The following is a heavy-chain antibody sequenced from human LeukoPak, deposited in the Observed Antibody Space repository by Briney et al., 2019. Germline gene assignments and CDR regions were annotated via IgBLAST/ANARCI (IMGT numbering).Heavy chain of an antibody. D-gene: IGHD2-2*01. CDR1: GYTFTSYD. Sequence: ASVKVSCKASGYTFTSYDINWVRQATGQGLEWMGWKNPNSGNTGYAQKFQGRVTMTRNTSISTAYMELSSLRSEDTAVYYCARGREGVVVPAAMMTQETTVTTGDYWGQGTLVTVSS. V-gene: IGHV1-8*01. J-gene: IGHJ4*02. CDR2: KNPNSGNT. CDR3: ARGREGVVVPAAMMTQETTVTTGDY.